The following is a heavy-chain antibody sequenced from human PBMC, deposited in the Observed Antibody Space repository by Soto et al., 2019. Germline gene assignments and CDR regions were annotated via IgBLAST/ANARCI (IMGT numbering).Heavy chain of an antibody. J-gene: IGHJ6*03. D-gene: IGHD3-3*01. V-gene: IGHV4-59*01. CDR2: IYYSGST. CDR1: CGSISSYY. Sequence: SPTLSLTCTVSCGSISSYYWSWIRQPPGKGLEWIGYIYYSGSTNYNPSLKSRVTISVDTSKNQFSLKLSSVTAADTAVYYCARVRSYDFWSGYSDYYYYMDVWGKGTTVTVSS. CDR3: ARVRSYDFWSGYSDYYYYMDV.